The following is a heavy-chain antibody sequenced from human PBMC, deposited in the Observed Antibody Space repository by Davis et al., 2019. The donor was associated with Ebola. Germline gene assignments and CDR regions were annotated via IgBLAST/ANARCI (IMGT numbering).Heavy chain of an antibody. J-gene: IGHJ4*02. CDR2: INHSGST. CDR3: AREYDIAGADM. CDR1: GGSFSGYY. Sequence: MPSETLSLTCAVYGGSFSGYYWNWLLQLPGKELEWIGEINHSGSTNYNPSLKSRVTISVDTSKNQFSLRLSSVTAADTAVYYCAREYDIAGADMWGQGTLVTVSS. V-gene: IGHV4-34*01. D-gene: IGHD6-19*01.